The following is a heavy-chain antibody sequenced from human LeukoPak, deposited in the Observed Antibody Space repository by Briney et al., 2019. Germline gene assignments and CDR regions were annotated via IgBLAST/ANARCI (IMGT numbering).Heavy chain of an antibody. CDR3: ARAALVEASKSNYYYYGMDV. CDR1: GYTFTSYY. J-gene: IGHJ6*02. V-gene: IGHV1-46*01. D-gene: IGHD2-8*02. Sequence: GASVKVSCKASGYTFTSYYMHWVRQAPGQGLEWMGIINPSGGSTSYAQKFQGRVTMTRDTSTSTVYMELSSLRSEDAAVYYCARAALVEASKSNYYYYGMDVWGQGTTVTVSS. CDR2: INPSGGST.